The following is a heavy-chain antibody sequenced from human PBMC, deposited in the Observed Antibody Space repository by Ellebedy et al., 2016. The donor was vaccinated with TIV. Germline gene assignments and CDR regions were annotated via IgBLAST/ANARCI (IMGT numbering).Heavy chain of an antibody. J-gene: IGHJ3*02. D-gene: IGHD4-17*01. Sequence: AASVKVSCKVSGYTLTELSMHWVRQAPGKGLEWMGGFDPEDGETIYAQKFQGRVTMTEDTSTDTAYMELSSLRSEDTAVYYCAIATTVTTRGDFAFDIWGQGTMVTVSS. CDR3: AIATTVTTRGDFAFDI. V-gene: IGHV1-24*01. CDR1: GYTLTELS. CDR2: FDPEDGET.